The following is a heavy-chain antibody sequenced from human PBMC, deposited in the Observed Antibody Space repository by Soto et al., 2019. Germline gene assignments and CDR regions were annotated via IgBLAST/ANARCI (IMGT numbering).Heavy chain of an antibody. V-gene: IGHV4-4*02. J-gene: IGHJ6*03. CDR3: ARDGYNWNSARYYYMDV. CDR2: IYHSGST. D-gene: IGHD1-7*01. CDR1: SGSISSSNW. Sequence: ASETLSLTCAVSSGSISSSNWWSWVRQPPGKGLEWFGGIYHSGSTNYNPSLKSRVTISVDKSKNQFSLKLSSVAAADTAVYYCARDGYNWNSARYYYMDVWGKGTTVTVSS.